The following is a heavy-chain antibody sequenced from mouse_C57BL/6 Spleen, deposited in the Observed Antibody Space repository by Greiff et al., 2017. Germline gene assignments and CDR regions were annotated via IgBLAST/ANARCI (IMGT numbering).Heavy chain of an antibody. CDR3: ARPLCFLRYPWFGY. Sequence: VQLQQPGAELVKPGASVKMSCKASGYNFTGYWITWVKQRPGQGLEWIGEMYPGSGSTNYNEKFKSKATLTVDTSSSTAYMQLSSLTSEDSAVYYCARPLCFLRYPWFGYWGQGTTVTVSA. J-gene: IGHJ3*01. CDR1: GYNFTGYW. D-gene: IGHD1-1*01. CDR2: MYPGSGST. V-gene: IGHV1-55*01.